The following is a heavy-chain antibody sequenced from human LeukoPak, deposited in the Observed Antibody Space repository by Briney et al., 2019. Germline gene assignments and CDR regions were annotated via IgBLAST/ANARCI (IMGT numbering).Heavy chain of an antibody. J-gene: IGHJ4*02. CDR3: ARDWGVNYFDY. CDR2: IKQDGSEK. V-gene: IGHV3-7*01. D-gene: IGHD3-16*01. Sequence: GGSLRLSCAASGVTFSNFWMSWVRQAPGKGLEWVANIKQDGSEKYYVDSVKGRFTISRDNAKNSLYLQMNSLRAEDTAVYYCARDWGVNYFDYWGQGTLVTVSS. CDR1: GVTFSNFW.